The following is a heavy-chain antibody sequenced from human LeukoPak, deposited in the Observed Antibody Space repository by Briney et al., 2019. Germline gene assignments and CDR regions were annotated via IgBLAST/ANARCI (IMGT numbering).Heavy chain of an antibody. CDR2: ISGSGST. D-gene: IGHD3-16*01. CDR3: AREGRSATDGY. Sequence: SETLSLTCTVSGGSLSSSYWSWIRQPAGKGLEWIGRISGSGSTNYNPSPMSRVTMSVDTSKNHFSLQLSSVTAADTAVYYCAREGRSATDGYWGQGTLVTVSS. V-gene: IGHV4-4*07. J-gene: IGHJ4*02. CDR1: GGSLSSSY.